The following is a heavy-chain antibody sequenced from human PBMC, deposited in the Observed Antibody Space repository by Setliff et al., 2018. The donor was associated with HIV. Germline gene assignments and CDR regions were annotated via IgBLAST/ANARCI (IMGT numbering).Heavy chain of an antibody. J-gene: IGHJ4*02. CDR2: NGIISGAK. D-gene: IGHD3-9*01. Sequence: PGGSLRLSCAASGFTFSSYSMNWVRQAPGKGLEWISYNGIISGAKHYADSMEGRFTISRDDAKNSLYLQMDSLRAEDRAVYYCVRDRDWAFDYWGQGILVTVSS. CDR3: VRDRDWAFDY. CDR1: GFTFSSYS. V-gene: IGHV3-48*01.